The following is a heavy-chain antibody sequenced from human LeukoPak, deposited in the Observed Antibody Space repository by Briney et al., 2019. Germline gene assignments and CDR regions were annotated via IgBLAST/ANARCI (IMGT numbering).Heavy chain of an antibody. D-gene: IGHD2/OR15-2a*01. Sequence: SVKVSCKGTGCIFSSYAISWVRQAPGQGLEWMGGIIPIFGTANYAQKFQGRVTITTDESTSTAYMELSSLRSEDTAVYYCASRLVPSYYAENGGNFDYWGQGTLVTVSS. CDR1: GCIFSSYA. CDR3: ASRLVPSYYAENGGNFDY. J-gene: IGHJ4*02. CDR2: IIPIFGTA. V-gene: IGHV1-69*05.